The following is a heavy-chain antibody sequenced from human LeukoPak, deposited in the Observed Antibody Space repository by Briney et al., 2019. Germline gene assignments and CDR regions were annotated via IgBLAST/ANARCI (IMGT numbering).Heavy chain of an antibody. J-gene: IGHJ4*02. CDR2: ISAYNGNT. Sequence: GASVKVSCKASGYTFTSYGISWVRQAPGQGLEWVGWISAYNGNTNYAQKLQGRVTMTTDTSTSTAYMELRSLRSDDTAVYYCARDLRFIGIAARLFGYWGQGTLVTVSS. V-gene: IGHV1-18*01. CDR3: ARDLRFIGIAARLFGY. D-gene: IGHD6-6*01. CDR1: GYTFTSYG.